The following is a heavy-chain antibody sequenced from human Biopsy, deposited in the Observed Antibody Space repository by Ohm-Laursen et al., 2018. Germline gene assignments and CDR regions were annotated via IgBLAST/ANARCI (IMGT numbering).Heavy chain of an antibody. Sequence: GSSVKVSCKVSGYTLTELSIHWVRQTGGKGLEWMGGFDREERKTVYAEKFQGRVTMTEDTSTDTVYMEVTSLRPDDTAVYYCATGPYYDTRFYYNVRPFDFWGQGTLVTVSS. CDR2: FDREERKT. J-gene: IGHJ4*02. V-gene: IGHV1-24*01. CDR3: ATGPYYDTRFYYNVRPFDF. CDR1: GYTLTELS. D-gene: IGHD3-10*01.